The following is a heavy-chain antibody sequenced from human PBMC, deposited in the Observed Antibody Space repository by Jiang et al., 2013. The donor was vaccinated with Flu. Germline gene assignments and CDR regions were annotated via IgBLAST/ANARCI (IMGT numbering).Heavy chain of an antibody. D-gene: IGHD1-26*01. CDR3: VKANNGRWLDP. J-gene: IGHJ5*02. CDR2: LFPGGSI. CDR1: GASISGFY. V-gene: IGHV4-4*07. Sequence: GSGLVKPSETLSLTCTVSGASISGFYWSWVRQSAGKGLEWIGRLFPGGSIDYNPSLKSRLTLSADASKNQLSLKLTSVTAADTAVYYCVKANNGRWLDPWGQGTQVTVSS.